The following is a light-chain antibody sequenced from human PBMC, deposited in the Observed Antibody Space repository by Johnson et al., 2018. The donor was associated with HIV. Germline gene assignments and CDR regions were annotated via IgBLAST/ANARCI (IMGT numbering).Light chain of an antibody. CDR3: ATWDSSLSVYV. CDR2: ENN. CDR1: TSNIGNNY. V-gene: IGLV1-51*02. J-gene: IGLJ1*01. Sequence: QSVLTQPPSVSAAPGQKVTIYCSGSTSNIGNNYVSWYQQLPGTAPKLLIYENNKRPSGIPDRFSGSKSGTSATLGITGLQPGDEADYHCATWDSSLSVYVFGNGTKVTVL.